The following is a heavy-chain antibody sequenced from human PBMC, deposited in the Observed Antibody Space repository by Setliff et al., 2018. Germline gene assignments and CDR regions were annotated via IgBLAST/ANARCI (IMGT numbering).Heavy chain of an antibody. CDR1: GYIFKSYG. J-gene: IGHJ3*01. Sequence: ASVKVSCKASGYIFKSYGISWVRQAPRQGLEWMGWISSYNDVTNYAQSFQGRVTMTTDTSKSAAYMDLRGLRSDDTAVYYCAISALSICSGGSCPNAFDVWGQGTMVTVS. D-gene: IGHD2-15*01. CDR2: ISSYNDVT. CDR3: AISALSICSGGSCPNAFDV. V-gene: IGHV1-18*01.